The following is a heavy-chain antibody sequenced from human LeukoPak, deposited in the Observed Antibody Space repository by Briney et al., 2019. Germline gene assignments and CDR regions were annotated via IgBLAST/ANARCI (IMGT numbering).Heavy chain of an antibody. Sequence: SETLSLTCTVSGGSVRSHSYYWDWIRQPPGKGLEWIGSIYYSGSTYYNPSLKSRVTISVDTSKNQFSLKLSSVTAADTAVYYCARDARIVADFDYWGQGTLVTVSS. CDR2: IYYSGST. J-gene: IGHJ4*02. V-gene: IGHV4-39*07. CDR1: GGSVRSHSYY. CDR3: ARDARIVADFDY. D-gene: IGHD1-26*01.